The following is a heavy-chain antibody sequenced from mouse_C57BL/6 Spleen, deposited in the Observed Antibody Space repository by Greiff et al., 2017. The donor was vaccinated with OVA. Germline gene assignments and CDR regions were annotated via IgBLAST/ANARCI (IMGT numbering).Heavy chain of an antibody. D-gene: IGHD2-1*01. CDR2: IWSGGST. CDR3: ARCYGKGYFDV. CDR1: GFSLTSYG. V-gene: IGHV2-2*01. J-gene: IGHJ1*03. Sequence: VKLVESGPGLVQPSQSLSITCTVSGFSLTSYGVHWVRQSPGKGLEWLGVIWSGGSTDYNAAFISRLSISKDNSKSQVFFKMNSLQADDTAIYYCARCYGKGYFDVWGTGTTVTVSS.